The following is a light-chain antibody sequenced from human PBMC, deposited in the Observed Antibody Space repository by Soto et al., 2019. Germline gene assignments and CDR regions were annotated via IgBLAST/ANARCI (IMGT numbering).Light chain of an antibody. J-gene: IGKJ2*01. Sequence: DIQMTQSPSSLSASVGDRVTISCRASQGIGNFLAWYQQKPGTVPKLLIYAASILQSGVPSRFSGSGSGTDFTLSISSLQPEDFATYYCQQANSYPYTFGQGTKLEIK. CDR2: AAS. CDR3: QQANSYPYT. CDR1: QGIGNF. V-gene: IGKV1-27*01.